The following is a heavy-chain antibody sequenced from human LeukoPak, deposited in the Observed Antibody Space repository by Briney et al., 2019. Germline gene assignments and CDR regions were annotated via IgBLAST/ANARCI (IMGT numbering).Heavy chain of an antibody. V-gene: IGHV7-4-1*02. Sequence: ASVKVSCKASGYTFTGFYIHWMRQAPGQGLEWMGWINTNTGNPTYAQGFTGRFVFSLDTSVSTAYLQISSLKADDTAVYYCARANLWFGELGWIDPWGQGTQVTVSS. D-gene: IGHD3-10*01. CDR1: GYTFTGFY. J-gene: IGHJ5*02. CDR2: INTNTGNP. CDR3: ARANLWFGELGWIDP.